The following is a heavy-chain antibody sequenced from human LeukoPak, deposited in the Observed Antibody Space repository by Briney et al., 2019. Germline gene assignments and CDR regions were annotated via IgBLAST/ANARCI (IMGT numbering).Heavy chain of an antibody. CDR1: GGSFSGYY. D-gene: IGHD3-22*01. V-gene: IGHV4-39*01. Sequence: RTSETLSLTCAVYGGSFSGYYWGWIRQPPGKGLEWIGSIYYSGSTYYNPSLKSRVTISVDTSKNQFSLKLSSVTAADTAVYYCARLTHYYDSSGYCALSWFDPWGQGTLVTVSS. J-gene: IGHJ5*02. CDR3: ARLTHYYDSSGYCALSWFDP. CDR2: IYYSGST.